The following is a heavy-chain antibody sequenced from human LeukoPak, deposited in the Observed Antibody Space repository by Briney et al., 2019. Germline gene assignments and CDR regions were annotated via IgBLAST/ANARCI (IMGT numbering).Heavy chain of an antibody. Sequence: SGGSLRLSCAASGFTFSSYWMSWVRQAPGKGLEWVANIKQDGSEKYYVDSVKGRFTISRDNAKNSLYLQMNSLRAEDTAVYYCARDPPYSSGWYGGGYFDYWGQGTLVTVSS. D-gene: IGHD6-19*01. V-gene: IGHV3-7*01. CDR3: ARDPPYSSGWYGGGYFDY. J-gene: IGHJ4*02. CDR1: GFTFSSYW. CDR2: IKQDGSEK.